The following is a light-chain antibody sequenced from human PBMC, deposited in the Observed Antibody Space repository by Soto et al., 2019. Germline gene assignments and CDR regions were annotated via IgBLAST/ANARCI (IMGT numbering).Light chain of an antibody. Sequence: EIVLTQSPGTLSLSPGERATLSCRASQSVSSSYLAWYQQKPGQAPRLLIYGASSRATGIPDRFSGSGSGTDFNFSISRLEPEDFAVYYCHQYGSSPRGTFGQGTKVEIK. J-gene: IGKJ1*01. CDR1: QSVSSSY. CDR2: GAS. V-gene: IGKV3-20*01. CDR3: HQYGSSPRGT.